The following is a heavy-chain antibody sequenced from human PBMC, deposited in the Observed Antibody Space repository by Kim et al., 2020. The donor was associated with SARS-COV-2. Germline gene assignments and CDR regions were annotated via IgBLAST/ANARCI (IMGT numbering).Heavy chain of an antibody. J-gene: IGHJ4*02. Sequence: AERLQSRLTVTRDTSTSTVYMELSSLGSDDTAVYYCARDYITAAGKEDFDYWGQGTLVTISS. D-gene: IGHD6-13*01. V-gene: IGHV1-46*01. CDR3: ARDYITAAGKEDFDY.